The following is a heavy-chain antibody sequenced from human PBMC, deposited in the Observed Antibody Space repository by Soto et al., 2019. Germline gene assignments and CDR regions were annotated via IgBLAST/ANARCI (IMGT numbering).Heavy chain of an antibody. V-gene: IGHV4-59*01. CDR2: VYYGGT. CDR1: VGSMSSNY. Sequence: PSDTLSLPCTFSVGSMSSNYWSWIRQSPGKGLEWIGFVYYGGTNYNPSFESRVTMSVDTPKNQFSLELSSVTAADTAVYYCVSYRGAFYFDHWGQGALVTVSS. J-gene: IGHJ4*02. CDR3: VSYRGAFYFDH. D-gene: IGHD4-4*01.